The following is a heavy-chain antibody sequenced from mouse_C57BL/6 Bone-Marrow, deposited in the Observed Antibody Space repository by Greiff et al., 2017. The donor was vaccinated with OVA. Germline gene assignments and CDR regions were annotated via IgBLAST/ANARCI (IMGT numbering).Heavy chain of an antibody. J-gene: IGHJ4*01. D-gene: IGHD4-1*01. CDR3: ARYGTGTRRGMDY. Sequence: EVQGVESGGGLVQPGGSLSLSCAASGFTFTDYYMSWVRQPPGKALEWLGFIRNKANGYTTEYSASVKGRFTISRDNSQSILYLQMNALRAEDSATYYCARYGTGTRRGMDYWGQGTSVTVSS. CDR2: IRNKANGYTT. V-gene: IGHV7-3*01. CDR1: GFTFTDYY.